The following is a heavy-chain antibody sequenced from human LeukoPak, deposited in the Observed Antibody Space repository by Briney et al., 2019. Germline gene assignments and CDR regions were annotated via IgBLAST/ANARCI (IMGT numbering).Heavy chain of an antibody. Sequence: ASVKVSCKASGYTFTSYGISWVRQAPGQGLEWMGWISAYNGNTNYAQKLQGRVTMTTDTSTSTAYMELRSLGSDDTAVYYCARHGLIRGLIHPYYYYGMDVWGQGTTVTVSS. CDR2: ISAYNGNT. CDR3: ARHGLIRGLIHPYYYYGMDV. D-gene: IGHD3-10*01. CDR1: GYTFTSYG. J-gene: IGHJ6*02. V-gene: IGHV1-18*01.